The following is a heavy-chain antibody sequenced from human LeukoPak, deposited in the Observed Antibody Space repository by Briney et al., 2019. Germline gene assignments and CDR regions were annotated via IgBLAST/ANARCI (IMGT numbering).Heavy chain of an antibody. CDR1: GGTFSSYT. D-gene: IGHD3-10*01. V-gene: IGHV1-69*04. Sequence: SVKVSCKASGGTFSSYTISWVRQAPGQGLEWMGRIIPILGIANYAQKFQGRVTITADKSTSTAYKELSSLRSEDTAVYYCARDGPGDAFDIWGQGTMVTVSS. CDR3: ARDGPGDAFDI. J-gene: IGHJ3*02. CDR2: IIPILGIA.